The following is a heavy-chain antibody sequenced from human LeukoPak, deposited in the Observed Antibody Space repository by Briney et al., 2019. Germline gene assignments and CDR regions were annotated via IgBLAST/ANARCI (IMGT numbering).Heavy chain of an antibody. CDR1: GFTFEDYA. J-gene: IGHJ3*02. CDR3: AKDRRSLYDAFDI. CDR2: ISWNSGSI. Sequence: PGRSLRLSCAASGFTFEDYAMHWVRQAPGKGLEWVSGISWNSGSIGYADSVKGRFTISRDNAKNSLYLQMNSLRAEDTALYYCAKDRRSLYDAFDIWGQGTMVTVSS. V-gene: IGHV3-9*01.